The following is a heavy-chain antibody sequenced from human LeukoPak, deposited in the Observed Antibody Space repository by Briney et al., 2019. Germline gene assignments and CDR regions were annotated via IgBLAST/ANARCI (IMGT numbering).Heavy chain of an antibody. D-gene: IGHD3-3*01. J-gene: IGHJ4*02. V-gene: IGHV4-38-2*02. CDR1: GYSISSGYY. CDR3: AKDQIEGMEYSPYFDY. CDR2: IYHSGST. Sequence: PSETLSLTCTVSGYSISSGYYWGWIRQPPGKGLERIGSIYHSGSTYYNPSLRSRVTISVDTSKNQFSLKLSSVTAADTAVYYCAKDQIEGMEYSPYFDYWGQGTLVTVSS.